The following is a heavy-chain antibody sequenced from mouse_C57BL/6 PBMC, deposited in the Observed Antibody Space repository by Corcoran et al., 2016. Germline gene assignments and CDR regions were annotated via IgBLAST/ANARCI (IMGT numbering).Heavy chain of an antibody. D-gene: IGHD1-1*01. J-gene: IGHJ1*03. Sequence: EVQLQQSGPELVKPGASVKISCKASGYTFTDYYMNWVKQSHGKSLEWIGDINPNNGGTSYNQKFKGKATLTVDKSSSTAYMELPSLTSEDSAVYYCATKNDYYGGGFDVWGTGTTVTVSS. CDR3: ATKNDYYGGGFDV. V-gene: IGHV1-26*01. CDR1: GYTFTDYY. CDR2: INPNNGGT.